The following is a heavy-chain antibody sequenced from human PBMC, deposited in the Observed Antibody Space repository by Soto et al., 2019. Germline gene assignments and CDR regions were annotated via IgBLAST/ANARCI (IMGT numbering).Heavy chain of an antibody. D-gene: IGHD4-17*01. CDR3: ARDGTSYGNEPFFDY. V-gene: IGHV4-30-2*01. CDR1: GGSISSGGYS. CDR2: IYHSGST. Sequence: KSSETLSLTCAVSGGSISSGGYSWSWIRQPPGKGLEWIGYIYHSGSTYYNPSLKSRVTISVDRSKNQFSLKLSSVTAADTAVYYCARDGTSYGNEPFFDYWGQGTLVTVSS. J-gene: IGHJ4*02.